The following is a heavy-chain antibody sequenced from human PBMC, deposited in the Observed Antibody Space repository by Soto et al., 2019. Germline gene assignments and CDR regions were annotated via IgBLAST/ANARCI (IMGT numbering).Heavy chain of an antibody. CDR2: IYHSGTT. J-gene: IGHJ3*02. CDR1: GGSISSSNW. Sequence: ASETLSLTCAVSGGSISSSNWWSCVRQPPGKGLEWIGEIYHSGTTNYNPSLKSRVAMSVDKSKNQFSLRLSSVTAADTAVYYCARARRYYDSSGYLNAFDIWGQGTMVTVSS. CDR3: ARARRYYDSSGYLNAFDI. V-gene: IGHV4-4*02. D-gene: IGHD3-22*01.